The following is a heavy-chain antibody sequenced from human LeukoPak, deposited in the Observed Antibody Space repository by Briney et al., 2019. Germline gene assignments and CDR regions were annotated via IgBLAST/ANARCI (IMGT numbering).Heavy chain of an antibody. CDR3: ARGPRRSVSGWYFNYYYGMDV. CDR2: ISAYNGNT. D-gene: IGHD6-19*01. J-gene: IGHJ6*02. V-gene: IGHV1-18*01. CDR1: GYTFTSYG. Sequence: ASVKVSCKASGYTFTSYGISWVRQAPGQGLEWMGWISAYNGNTNYAQKLQGRVTMTTDTSTSTAYMELRSLRSDDTAVYYCARGPRRSVSGWYFNYYYGMDVWGQGTTVTVSS.